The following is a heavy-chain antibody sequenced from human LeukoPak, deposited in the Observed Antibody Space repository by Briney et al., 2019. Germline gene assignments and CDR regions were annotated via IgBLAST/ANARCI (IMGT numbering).Heavy chain of an antibody. CDR2: INPSGGST. Sequence: ASVKLSCKASGYTFTSYYMHWVRQAPGQGLEWMGIINPSGGSTSYAQKFQGRVTMTRDMSTSTVYMELSSLRSEDTAVYYCAREYSSSWYGGRRDFYYYYMDVWGKGTTVTVSS. V-gene: IGHV1-46*01. CDR3: AREYSSSWYGGRRDFYYYYMDV. CDR1: GYTFTSYY. D-gene: IGHD6-13*01. J-gene: IGHJ6*03.